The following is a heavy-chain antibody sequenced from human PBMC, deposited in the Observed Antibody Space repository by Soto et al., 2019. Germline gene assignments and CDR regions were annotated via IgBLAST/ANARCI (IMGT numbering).Heavy chain of an antibody. CDR3: ARTRSAWSDFHYYSLDV. CDR2: ISYDSTKT. D-gene: IGHD1-26*01. CDR1: GFTFNSYG. Sequence: GVSLRLSCAASGFTFNSYGMHWVRQGPGNGLEWVAFISYDSTKTYYADSVKGRFTISRDNSNSALYVQMNSLTGEDTAVYYCARTRSAWSDFHYYSLDVWGQGTTVTVSS. J-gene: IGHJ6*02. V-gene: IGHV3-30*03.